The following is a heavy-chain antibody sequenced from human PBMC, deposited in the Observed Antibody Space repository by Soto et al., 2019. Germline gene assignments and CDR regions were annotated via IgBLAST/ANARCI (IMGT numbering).Heavy chain of an antibody. V-gene: IGHV1-69*01. D-gene: IGHD5-12*01. CDR2: IIPIFGTA. CDR1: GGTFSSYA. J-gene: IGHJ4*02. CDR3: ASTTYLGGYAAHFDY. Sequence: QVQLVQSGAEVKKPGSSVKVSCKASGGTFSSYAISWVRQAPGQGLEWMGGIIPIFGTANYAQKFQGRVTITADESTSTAYIELSSLRSEDTAVYYCASTTYLGGYAAHFDYWGQGTLVTVSS.